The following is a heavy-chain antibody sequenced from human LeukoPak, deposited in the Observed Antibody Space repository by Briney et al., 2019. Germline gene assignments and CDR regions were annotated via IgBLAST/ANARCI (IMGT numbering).Heavy chain of an antibody. CDR1: GGTFSGYY. J-gene: IGHJ4*02. D-gene: IGHD2-21*01. Sequence: SETLSLTCAVYGGTFSGYYWTWIRQPPGKGLEWIGEIYHSETTNYNPSLKSRVTISVDKAKNHFSLKLTSVTAADTAVYYCARAYCPSVWGQGTLVTVSS. V-gene: IGHV4-34*01. CDR3: ARAYCPSV. CDR2: IYHSETT.